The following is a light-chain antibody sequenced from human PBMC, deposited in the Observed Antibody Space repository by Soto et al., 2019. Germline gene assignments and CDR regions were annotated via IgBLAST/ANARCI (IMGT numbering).Light chain of an antibody. CDR1: SSDVGGYNY. J-gene: IGLJ2*01. CDR3: SSYTSTTTPVV. Sequence: QSALTQPASVSGSPGQSITISCTGSSSDVGGYNYVSWYQQHPGKAPKLMIYDVSNRPSGISNRLSGSKSGNTASLTISGLQAEDEADYFCSSYTSTTTPVVFGGGPKLTVL. V-gene: IGLV2-14*03. CDR2: DVS.